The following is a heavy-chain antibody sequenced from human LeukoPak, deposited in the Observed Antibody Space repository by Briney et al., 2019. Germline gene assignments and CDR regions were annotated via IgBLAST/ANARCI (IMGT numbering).Heavy chain of an antibody. CDR3: AKDRYYDSSGYYEDY. J-gene: IGHJ4*02. V-gene: IGHV3-30*02. CDR2: IRYDGSNK. Sequence: GGSLRLSCAASGFTFSSYGMHWVRQAPGKGLEWVAFIRYDGSNKYYADSVKGRFTISRDNSKNTLYPQMNSLRAEDTAVYYCAKDRYYDSSGYYEDYWGQGTLVTVSS. D-gene: IGHD3-22*01. CDR1: GFTFSSYG.